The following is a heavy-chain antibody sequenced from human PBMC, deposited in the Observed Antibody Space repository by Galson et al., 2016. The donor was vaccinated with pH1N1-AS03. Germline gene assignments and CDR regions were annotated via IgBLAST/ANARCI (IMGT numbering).Heavy chain of an antibody. CDR1: GFGFNIYA. CDR3: AAGILQQLAYYFTY. CDR2: ISGSGAGI. Sequence: SLRLSCAASGFGFNIYAMSWVRQAPGKGLQWVSGISGSGAGIYYADSLKGRFSISRDNSRNTLYLQVNGLRAGDTAVYFCAAGILQQLAYYFTYWGQGTLVTVSS. D-gene: IGHD6-13*01. V-gene: IGHV3-23*01. J-gene: IGHJ4*02.